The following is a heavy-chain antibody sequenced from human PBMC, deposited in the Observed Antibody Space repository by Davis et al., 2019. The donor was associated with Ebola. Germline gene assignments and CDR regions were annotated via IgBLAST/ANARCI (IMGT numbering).Heavy chain of an antibody. CDR3: ARVHYYDSSGHYFDY. Sequence: SETLSLTCTVSGDSISSYYWSWIRQFPGKGLEWIGYIYYSGSTNYNPSLKSRVTISVDTSKNQFSLKLSSVTAADTAVYYCARVHYYDSSGHYFDYWGQGTPVTVSS. J-gene: IGHJ4*02. CDR2: IYYSGST. CDR1: GDSISSYY. V-gene: IGHV4-59*08. D-gene: IGHD3-22*01.